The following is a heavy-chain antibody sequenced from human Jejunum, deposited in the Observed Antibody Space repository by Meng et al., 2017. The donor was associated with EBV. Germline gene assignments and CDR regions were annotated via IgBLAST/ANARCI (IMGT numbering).Heavy chain of an antibody. CDR2: IYYSGST. Sequence: QLQLQGSGPGLVKPSEPLSLTCTVSGGSVNSGNVYWSWIRQPPGKGLEWIGYIYYSGSTNYIPSLKSRVTISLDTSKNQFSLKLSSVTAADTAVYYCAGLRYSGYDRAFDYWGQGALVTVSS. D-gene: IGHD5-12*01. V-gene: IGHV4-61*01. CDR1: GGSVNSGNVY. J-gene: IGHJ4*02. CDR3: AGLRYSGYDRAFDY.